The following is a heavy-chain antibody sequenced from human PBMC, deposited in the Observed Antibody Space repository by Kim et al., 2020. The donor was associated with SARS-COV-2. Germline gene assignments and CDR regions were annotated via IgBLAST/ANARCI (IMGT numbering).Heavy chain of an antibody. Sequence: GGSLRLSCAASGFTFSSYAMHWVRQAPGKGLEWVAVISYDGSNKYYADSVKGRFTISRDNSKNTLYLQMNSLRAEDTAVYYCARGHEGYPGIAVAGGVGDYWDQGTLVTVSS. J-gene: IGHJ4*02. CDR3: ARGHEGYPGIAVAGGVGDY. D-gene: IGHD6-19*01. CDR1: GFTFSSYA. CDR2: ISYDGSNK. V-gene: IGHV3-30*04.